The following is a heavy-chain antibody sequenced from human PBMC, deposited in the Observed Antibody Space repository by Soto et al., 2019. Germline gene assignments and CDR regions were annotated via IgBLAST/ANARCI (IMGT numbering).Heavy chain of an antibody. CDR3: AKEDLDRPCDY. CDR2: ISGSGGST. Sequence: VPLLESGCGLLQPGVSLRRSGAASGFTFSSYAMSWVRQAPEKGLGWVSAISGSGGSTYYADSVKGRVTISTDNAKNTLYVPMNSKTASLTAVYYCAKEDLDRPCDYCGQGTIVAFSA. V-gene: IGHV3-23*01. J-gene: IGHJ4*02. D-gene: IGHD6-6*01. CDR1: GFTFSSYA.